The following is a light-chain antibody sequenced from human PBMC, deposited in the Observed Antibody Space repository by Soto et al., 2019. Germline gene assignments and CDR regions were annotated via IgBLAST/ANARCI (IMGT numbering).Light chain of an antibody. Sequence: DIPMTQSPSSLSASVGDRVTITCQASHDINNFLNWYQQKPGKAPILLIYDASSLEIGVPSRFSGSGSGTHFAFTISSLQPEDVATYYCQQFDDLPLTFGAGTKVELK. CDR1: HDINNF. CDR2: DAS. CDR3: QQFDDLPLT. V-gene: IGKV1-33*01. J-gene: IGKJ4*01.